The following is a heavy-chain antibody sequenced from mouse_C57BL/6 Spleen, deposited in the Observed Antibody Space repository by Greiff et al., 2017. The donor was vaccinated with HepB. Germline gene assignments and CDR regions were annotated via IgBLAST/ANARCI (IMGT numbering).Heavy chain of an antibody. Sequence: EVQGVESGGGLVKPGGSLKLSCAASGFTFSDYGMHWVRQAPEKGLEWVAYISSGSSTIYYADTVKGRFTISRDNAKNTLFLQMTSLRSEDTAMYYCARPHYYGSSSQFAYWGQGTLVTVSA. J-gene: IGHJ3*01. D-gene: IGHD1-1*01. CDR2: ISSGSSTI. V-gene: IGHV5-17*01. CDR3: ARPHYYGSSSQFAY. CDR1: GFTFSDYG.